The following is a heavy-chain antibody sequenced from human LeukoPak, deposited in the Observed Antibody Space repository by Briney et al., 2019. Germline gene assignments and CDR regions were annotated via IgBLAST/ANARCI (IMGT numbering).Heavy chain of an antibody. Sequence: SETLSLTCTVSGGSISSYYWSWIRQPPGKGLEWIGYIYYSGSTNYNPSLKSRVTISVDTSKNQFSLKLSSVTAADTAVYYCASYSYCYDSSGYFDYWGQGTLITVSS. CDR2: IYYSGST. D-gene: IGHD3-22*01. J-gene: IGHJ4*02. CDR1: GGSISSYY. CDR3: ASYSYCYDSSGYFDY. V-gene: IGHV4-59*01.